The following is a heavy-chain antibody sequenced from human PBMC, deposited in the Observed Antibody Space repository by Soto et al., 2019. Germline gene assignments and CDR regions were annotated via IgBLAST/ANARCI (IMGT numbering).Heavy chain of an antibody. CDR3: ARLGYQPGDAYYYGMDV. V-gene: IGHV4-59*08. CDR1: GDSISSYY. CDR2: IYYSGST. Sequence: SETLSLTCTVSGDSISSYYWSWIRQPPGKGLEWIGYIYYSGSTNYNPSLKSGVTISVDTSKNQFSLKLSSVTAADTAGYYCARLGYQPGDAYYYGMDVSGHGTTLTVSS. D-gene: IGHD2-21*02. J-gene: IGHJ6*02.